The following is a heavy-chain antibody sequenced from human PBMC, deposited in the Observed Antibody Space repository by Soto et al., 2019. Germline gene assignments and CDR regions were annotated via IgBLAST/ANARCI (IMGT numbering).Heavy chain of an antibody. CDR2: IYYSGST. CDR1: GGSISSSSYY. J-gene: IGHJ4*02. V-gene: IGHV4-39*01. Sequence: SETLSLTCTVSGGSISSSSYYWGWIRQPPGKGLEWIGSIYYSGSTYYNPSLKSRVTISVDTSKNQFSLKLSSVTAADTAVYYCARLDYDFWSGYYVDYWGQGTLVTVSS. CDR3: ARLDYDFWSGYYVDY. D-gene: IGHD3-3*01.